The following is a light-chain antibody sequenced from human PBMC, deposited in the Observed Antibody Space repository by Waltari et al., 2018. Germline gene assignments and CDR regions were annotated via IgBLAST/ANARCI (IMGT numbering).Light chain of an antibody. CDR1: QSVTRA. Sequence: EIALTQSPGTLSLSPGESATLSCRTSQSVTRALAWYQHKPGQAPRLLIYGASNRATGIPDRFSGSGSGTDFSLTISSLEPEDFAVYYCQHYLRLPVTFGQGTKVEVK. J-gene: IGKJ1*01. CDR2: GAS. CDR3: QHYLRLPVT. V-gene: IGKV3-20*01.